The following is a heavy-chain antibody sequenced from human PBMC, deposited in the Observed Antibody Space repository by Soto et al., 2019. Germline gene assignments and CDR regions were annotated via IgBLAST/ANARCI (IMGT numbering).Heavy chain of an antibody. V-gene: IGHV5-51*01. CDR1: GYSFAGYW. Sequence: GESLKISCKGSGYSFAGYWIGWVRQMPGKGLEWMGIIYPGDPDTRYSPSFQGQVTISADKSISTAYPQWSSLKASDTAMYYCARHGPRVYYDNSDYYYYGMDVWGQGTTVTVSS. D-gene: IGHD3-22*01. CDR3: ARHGPRVYYDNSDYYYYGMDV. CDR2: IYPGDPDT. J-gene: IGHJ6*02.